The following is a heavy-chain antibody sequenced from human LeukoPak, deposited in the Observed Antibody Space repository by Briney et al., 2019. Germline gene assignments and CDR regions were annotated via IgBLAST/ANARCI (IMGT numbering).Heavy chain of an antibody. CDR2: INTDGRVT. J-gene: IGHJ4*02. D-gene: IGHD3-10*02. Sequence: PGGSLRLPCAASGFTFTTYWMHWVRQVPGKGLVWVARINTDGRVTTYADSVKGRFTVSRDNAESTLYLQMNDLRPEDTAVYYCIRETHVGLHLEYWGQGTLATVTS. CDR1: GFTFTTYW. CDR3: IRETHVGLHLEY. V-gene: IGHV3-74*01.